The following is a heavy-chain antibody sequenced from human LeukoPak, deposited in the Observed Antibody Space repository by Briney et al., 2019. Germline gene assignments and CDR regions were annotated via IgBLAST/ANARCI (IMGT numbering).Heavy chain of an antibody. Sequence: ASVKVSCKASGYTFTGYYMHWVRQAPGQGLEWMGWINPNSGGTNYAQKFQGRVTMTRDTSISTAYMELSRLRSDDTAVYYCARGISPYMTTVGLDAFDIWGQGTMVTVSS. CDR1: GYTFTGYY. J-gene: IGHJ3*02. D-gene: IGHD4-17*01. CDR3: ARGISPYMTTVGLDAFDI. V-gene: IGHV1-2*02. CDR2: INPNSGGT.